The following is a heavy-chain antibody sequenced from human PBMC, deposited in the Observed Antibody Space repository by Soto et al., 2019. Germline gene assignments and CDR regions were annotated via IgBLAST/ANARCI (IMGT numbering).Heavy chain of an antibody. Sequence: QVQLVQSGAEVKSPGSSVKVSCQASGGTFSSYTYSWVRQAPGQGLEWMGRIIPTLDIPNYAQQLQGRVRLTADKFTGTAYMGLGSLSSDDTAVYYCARDEVGYCSGASCYVGDFDLCGRGTLVTVSS. CDR2: IIPTLDIP. V-gene: IGHV1-69*08. CDR1: GGTFSSYT. D-gene: IGHD2-15*01. CDR3: ARDEVGYCSGASCYVGDFDL. J-gene: IGHJ2*01.